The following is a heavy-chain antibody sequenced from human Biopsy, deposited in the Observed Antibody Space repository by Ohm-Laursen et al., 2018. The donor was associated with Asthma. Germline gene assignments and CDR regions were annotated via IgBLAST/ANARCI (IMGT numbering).Heavy chain of an antibody. D-gene: IGHD3-10*01. Sequence: SLRLSCAASGFAFGNYAMYWVRQAPGKGPEWVALISYDGREKGYVDTVKGRFTISRDNFRNTLYVEMSSLRPEDSATYYCAKDRFDGSVTSHYYYYGIDVWGQGTAVTVSS. V-gene: IGHV3-30*18. J-gene: IGHJ6*02. CDR1: GFAFGNYA. CDR3: AKDRFDGSVTSHYYYYGIDV. CDR2: ISYDGREK.